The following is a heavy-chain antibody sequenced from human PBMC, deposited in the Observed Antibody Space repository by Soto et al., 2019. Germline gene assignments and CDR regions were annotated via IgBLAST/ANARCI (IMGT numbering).Heavy chain of an antibody. Sequence: EVQLLESGGGLVQPGGSLRLSCAASGFTFSSYAMSWVRQAPGKGLEWVSDISGSGGITYYADSVKDRFTISRDNSTNTLYLQMNSLRAEDTAVYYCAKAAPQVGIYGMDVWGQGTKVTASS. CDR3: AKAAPQVGIYGMDV. V-gene: IGHV3-23*01. CDR1: GFTFSSYA. CDR2: ISGSGGIT. J-gene: IGHJ6*02. D-gene: IGHD1-20*01.